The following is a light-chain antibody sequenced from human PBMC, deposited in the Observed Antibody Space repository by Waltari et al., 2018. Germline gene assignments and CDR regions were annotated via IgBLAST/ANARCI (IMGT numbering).Light chain of an antibody. CDR1: QSISTN. Sequence: EIVLTQSPATLSLSPGERATLSCRASQSISTNLAWYQHKPGQPPRLLIYDASNRATDVPARFSGSGSGTDFTLTISRLQSEDFAVYYCQQRNNWPGGAFGGGTKIEIK. V-gene: IGKV3-11*01. CDR3: QQRNNWPGGA. CDR2: DAS. J-gene: IGKJ4*01.